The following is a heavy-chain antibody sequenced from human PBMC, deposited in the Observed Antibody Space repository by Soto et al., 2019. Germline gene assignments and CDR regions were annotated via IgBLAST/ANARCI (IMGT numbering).Heavy chain of an antibody. CDR3: ARERGSGWYSDN. Sequence: SATLSLTCAVYGGSFSCYYWSWIRQPPGKGLEWIGEINHSGSTNYNPSLKSRVTISVDTSKNQFSLKLSSVTAADTAVYYCARERGSGWYSDNWGQGTLVTVS. CDR1: GGSFSCYY. D-gene: IGHD6-19*01. CDR2: INHSGST. J-gene: IGHJ4*02. V-gene: IGHV4-34*01.